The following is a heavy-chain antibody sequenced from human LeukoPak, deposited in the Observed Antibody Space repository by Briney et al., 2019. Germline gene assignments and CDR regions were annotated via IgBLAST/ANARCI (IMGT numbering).Heavy chain of an antibody. J-gene: IGHJ4*02. V-gene: IGHV3-21*01. D-gene: IGHD6-13*01. Sequence: PGGSLRLSCAASGFTFSSYSMNWVRQAPGKGLEWVSSISSSSYIYYADSVKGRFTISRDNAKNSLYLQMNSLRAEDTAVYYCARDGAAAGLTAFDYWGQGTLVTVSS. CDR2: ISSSSYI. CDR3: ARDGAAAGLTAFDY. CDR1: GFTFSSYS.